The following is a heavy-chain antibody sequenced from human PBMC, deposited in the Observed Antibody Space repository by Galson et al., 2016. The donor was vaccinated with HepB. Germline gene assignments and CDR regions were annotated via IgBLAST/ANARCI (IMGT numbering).Heavy chain of an antibody. CDR2: ISGNGAST. CDR1: GFTFSSYA. D-gene: IGHD2-21*01. CDR3: AERPAVSPISPYDY. J-gene: IGHJ4*02. Sequence: SLRLSCAASGFTFSSYAMSWVRQAPGKGLEWVSVISGNGASTYYADSVKGRFTILRDDSKSTLFLHMNSLRAEDTAVYYCAERPAVSPISPYDYWGQGALLTVSS. V-gene: IGHV3-23*01.